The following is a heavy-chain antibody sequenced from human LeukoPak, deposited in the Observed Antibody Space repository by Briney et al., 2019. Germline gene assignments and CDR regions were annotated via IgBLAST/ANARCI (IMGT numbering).Heavy chain of an antibody. J-gene: IGHJ4*02. Sequence: GGSLRLSCAASGFTFSSYAMSWVRQAPGKGLEWVSAISGSGGSTYYADSVKGRFTISRDNSKNTLYLQMNSLRAEDTAVYYCARGDYYDFWSANSYWGQGTLVTVSS. CDR3: ARGDYYDFWSANSY. D-gene: IGHD3-3*01. CDR1: GFTFSSYA. CDR2: ISGSGGST. V-gene: IGHV3-23*01.